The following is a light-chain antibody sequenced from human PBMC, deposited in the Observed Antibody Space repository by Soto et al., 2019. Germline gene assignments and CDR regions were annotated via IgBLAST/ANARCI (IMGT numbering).Light chain of an antibody. CDR3: QVWDSSVVV. V-gene: IGLV3-9*01. CDR1: NIGSKN. J-gene: IGLJ2*01. Sequence: SCELTQPLSGSVALGQTARITCGGNNIGSKNVHWYQQKPGQAPVLVIYRDSNRPSGIPERFSGSNSGNTATLTISRAQAGDEADYYCQVWDSSVVVFGGGTKLTVL. CDR2: RDS.